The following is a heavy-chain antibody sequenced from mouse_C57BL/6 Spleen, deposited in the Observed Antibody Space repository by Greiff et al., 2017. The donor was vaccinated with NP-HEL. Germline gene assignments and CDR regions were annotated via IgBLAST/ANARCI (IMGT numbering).Heavy chain of an antibody. Sequence: QVQLQQSGAELVRPGASVKLSCKASGYTFTDSYINWVKQRPGQGLEWIARIYPGSGNTYYNEKFKGKATLTAEKSSSTAYMQLSSLTSEDSAVYFCARSELRTPFAYWGQGTLVTVSA. D-gene: IGHD1-1*01. CDR1: GYTFTDSY. V-gene: IGHV1-76*01. J-gene: IGHJ3*01. CDR3: ARSELRTPFAY. CDR2: IYPGSGNT.